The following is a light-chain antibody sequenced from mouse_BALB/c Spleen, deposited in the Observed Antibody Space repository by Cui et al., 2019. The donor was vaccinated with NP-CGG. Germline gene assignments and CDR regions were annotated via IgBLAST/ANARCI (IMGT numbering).Light chain of an antibody. V-gene: IGLV1*01. CDR3: ALWYSNHWV. CDR2: GTI. CDR1: TGAVTTSNY. J-gene: IGLJ1*01. Sequence: QAAVTHDSALTTSPGETVTLTCRSSTGAVTTSNYANWVQEKPDHLFTGLIGGTINRAPGVPARFSGSLIGDKAALTITGAQTEDEAIYFCALWYSNHWVFGGGTKLTVL.